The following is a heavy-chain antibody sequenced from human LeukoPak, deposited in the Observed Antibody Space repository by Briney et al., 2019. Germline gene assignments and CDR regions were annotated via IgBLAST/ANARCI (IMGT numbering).Heavy chain of an antibody. Sequence: SETLSLTCTVSGGSISSGDYYWSWIRQPPGKGLEWIGYIYYSGNTNYNPSLRSRVTISIDTSENQFSLKVNSVTAADTAVYYCARTYYYDSSGYYYFDYWGQGTLVTVSS. CDR2: IYYSGNT. CDR1: GGSISSGDYY. D-gene: IGHD3-22*01. CDR3: ARTYYYDSSGYYYFDY. J-gene: IGHJ4*02. V-gene: IGHV4-30-4*01.